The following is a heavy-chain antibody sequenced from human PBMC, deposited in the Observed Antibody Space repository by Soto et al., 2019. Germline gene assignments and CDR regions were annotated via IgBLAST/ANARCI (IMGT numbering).Heavy chain of an antibody. Sequence: QVQLVQSGAEVKKPGSSVKVSCKASGGTFSSYAISWVRQAPGQGLEWMGGIIRIFGTAHYAQKFQGRVTITADESTSTAYMEVSSLGSEETAQYYCARSASYCSSTSCYQVDSWGQGTLVTVSS. CDR3: ARSASYCSSTSCYQVDS. V-gene: IGHV1-69*01. J-gene: IGHJ4*02. CDR2: IIRIFGTA. CDR1: GGTFSSYA. D-gene: IGHD2-2*01.